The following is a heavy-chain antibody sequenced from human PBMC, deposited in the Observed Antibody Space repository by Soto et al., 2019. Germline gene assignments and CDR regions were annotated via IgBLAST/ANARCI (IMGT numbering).Heavy chain of an antibody. CDR1: GFSFTTAGVA. Sequence: QITLQESGPTLVNPTQPLTLTCTFSGFSFTTAGVAVGWIRQTPGGALEWLTFNYYNDDRRSSQSLKTRLTITGDTSKNRVVLSLTNVDPGDTATYFCAHSDGGYEIIYFDFWGQGIPVPVSS. CDR3: AHSDGGYEIIYFDF. J-gene: IGHJ4*02. D-gene: IGHD5-12*01. V-gene: IGHV2-5*01. CDR2: NYYNDDR.